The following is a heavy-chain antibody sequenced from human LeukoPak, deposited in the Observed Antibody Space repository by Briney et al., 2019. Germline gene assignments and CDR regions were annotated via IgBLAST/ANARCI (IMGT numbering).Heavy chain of an antibody. V-gene: IGHV3-33*01. D-gene: IGHD4-11*01. CDR3: ARGIGASNTVCDY. CDR2: TWYDGNNK. J-gene: IGHJ4*02. Sequence: PGGPLRLSCAASGFTFSSYAMHWVRQAPGKGLEWVALTWYDGNNKYYADSVKGRFTISRDNSKNMLYPQMNSLRAEDTAVYYCARGIGASNTVCDYWGQGTLVTVSS. CDR1: GFTFSSYA.